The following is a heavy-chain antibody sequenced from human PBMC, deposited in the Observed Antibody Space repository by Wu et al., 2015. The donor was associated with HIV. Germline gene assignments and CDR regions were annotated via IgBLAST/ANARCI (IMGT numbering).Heavy chain of an antibody. V-gene: IGHV1-69*05. D-gene: IGHD3-9*01. CDR3: ARDMALRYSDYYYGMDV. J-gene: IGHJ6*02. CDR1: GGTFSSFA. Sequence: QVQLVQSGAEVKKPGSSVKVSCTASGGTFSSFAFSWVRQAPGQGLEWMGGIIPVYGATNYVQKFQGRVTITTDESTSTVYMELSSLRSEDTAVYYCARDMALRYSDYYYGMDVWGQGTTVTVS. CDR2: IIPVYGAT.